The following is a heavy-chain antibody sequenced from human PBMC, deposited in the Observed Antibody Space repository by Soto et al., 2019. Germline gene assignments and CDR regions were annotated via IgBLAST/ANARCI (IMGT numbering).Heavy chain of an antibody. J-gene: IGHJ4*02. D-gene: IGHD3-10*01. V-gene: IGHV4-34*01. CDR1: GGSFSGYY. Sequence: SETLSLTCAVYGGSFSGYYWSWIRQPPGKGLEWIGEINHSGSTNYNPSLKSRVTISVDTSKNQFSLKLSSVTAADTAVYYCARGQGTMVRGVIITRKGRFDYWGQGTLVTVSS. CDR3: ARGQGTMVRGVIITRKGRFDY. CDR2: INHSGST.